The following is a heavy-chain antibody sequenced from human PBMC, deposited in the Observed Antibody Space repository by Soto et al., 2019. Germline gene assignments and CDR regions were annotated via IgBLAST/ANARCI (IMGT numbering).Heavy chain of an antibody. V-gene: IGHV4-4*07. CDR3: AREGYSGYDLGFDY. J-gene: IGHJ4*02. CDR1: GVSISSYY. Sequence: SETLSLTCTVSGVSISSYYWSWIRQPAGKGLEWIGRIYTSGSTNYNPSLKGRVTMSVDTSKNQFSLKLSSVTAADTAVYYCAREGYSGYDLGFDYWGQGTLVTVS. CDR2: IYTSGST. D-gene: IGHD5-12*01.